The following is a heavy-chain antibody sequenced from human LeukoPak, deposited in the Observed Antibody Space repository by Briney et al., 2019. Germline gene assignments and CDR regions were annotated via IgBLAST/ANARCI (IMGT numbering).Heavy chain of an antibody. Sequence: GGSLRLSCAASGFTFSSYAMIWVRQAPGKGLEWVSGITGGGVSTYYADSVKGRFIISRDDSKNRMYLQMNSLRVDDTALYYCARGPDPVVRGPRRAFDLWGQGTRVTVSS. D-gene: IGHD3-10*01. CDR2: ITGGGVST. J-gene: IGHJ3*01. V-gene: IGHV3-23*01. CDR3: ARGPDPVVRGPRRAFDL. CDR1: GFTFSSYA.